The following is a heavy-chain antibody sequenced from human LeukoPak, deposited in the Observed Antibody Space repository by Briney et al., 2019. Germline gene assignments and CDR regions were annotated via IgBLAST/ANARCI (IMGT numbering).Heavy chain of an antibody. J-gene: IGHJ5*02. D-gene: IGHD6-13*01. CDR2: IYPGDSDT. CDR3: ARRGPNGGAAAGTDRPIWDNWFDP. Sequence: GESLKISCKGSGYSFTSYWIGWVRQMPGKGLEWMGIIYPGDSDTRYSPSFQGQVTISADKSISTAYLQWSSLKASDTAMYYCARRGPNGGAAAGTDRPIWDNWFDPWGQGTLVTVSS. CDR1: GYSFTSYW. V-gene: IGHV5-51*01.